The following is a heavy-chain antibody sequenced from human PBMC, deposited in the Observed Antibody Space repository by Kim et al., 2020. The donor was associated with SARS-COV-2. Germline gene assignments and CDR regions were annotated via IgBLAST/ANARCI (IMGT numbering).Heavy chain of an antibody. D-gene: IGHD2-8*01. CDR2: INHSGST. Sequence: SETLSLTCAVYGGSFSGYYWSWIRQPPGKGLEWIGEINHSGSTNYNPSLKSRVTISVDTSKNQFSLKLSSVTAADTAVYYCARIYCTNGVCYYYGMDVWGQGTTVTVSS. V-gene: IGHV4-34*01. CDR1: GGSFSGYY. CDR3: ARIYCTNGVCYYYGMDV. J-gene: IGHJ6*02.